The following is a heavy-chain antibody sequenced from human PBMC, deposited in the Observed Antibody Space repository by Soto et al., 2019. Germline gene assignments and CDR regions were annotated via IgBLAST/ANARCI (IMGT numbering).Heavy chain of an antibody. CDR2: ISGSGGST. V-gene: IGHV3-23*02. D-gene: IGHD4-17*01. Sequence: GGSLRLSCAASGFTFSSYAMSWVRQAPGKGLEWVSAISGSGGSTNYNPSLKSRVTISVDTSKNQFSLKLSSVTAADTAVYYCAFTVTTDAFDIWGQGTMVTV. CDR1: GFTFSSYA. CDR3: AFTVTTDAFDI. J-gene: IGHJ3*02.